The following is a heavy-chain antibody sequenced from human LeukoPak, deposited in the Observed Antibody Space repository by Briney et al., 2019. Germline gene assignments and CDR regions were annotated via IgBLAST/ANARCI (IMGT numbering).Heavy chain of an antibody. J-gene: IGHJ4*02. D-gene: IGHD6-13*01. CDR2: IISGGIT. CDR3: AKDSSSSWSNFDY. CDR1: GFTFSSYG. Sequence: GGSLRLSCAASGFTFSSYGMNWVRQAPGKGLEWVSSIISGGITLYADSVKGRFIISSDNSKNALYLQMKSLGAEDTAIYYCAKDSSSSWSNFDYWGQGILVAVSS. V-gene: IGHV3-23*01.